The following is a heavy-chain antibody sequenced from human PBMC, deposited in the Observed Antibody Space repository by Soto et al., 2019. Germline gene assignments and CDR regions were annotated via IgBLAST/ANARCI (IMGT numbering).Heavy chain of an antibody. V-gene: IGHV1-2*04. D-gene: IGHD3-22*01. Sequence: ASVKVSCKASGYTFTGYYMHWVRQAPGQGLERMGWINPNSGGTNCAQKVQGWVTMTRDTSISTAYMELSRLRSDDTAVYYCARDPGYYYDSSGYPLYYYYGMDVWGQGTTVTVSS. J-gene: IGHJ6*02. CDR1: GYTFTGYY. CDR2: INPNSGGT. CDR3: ARDPGYYYDSSGYPLYYYYGMDV.